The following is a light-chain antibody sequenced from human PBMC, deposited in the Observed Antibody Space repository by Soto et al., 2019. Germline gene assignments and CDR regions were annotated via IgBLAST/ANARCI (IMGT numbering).Light chain of an antibody. CDR3: QQYGSSPLFA. CDR2: GAS. Sequence: EIVLTQSPGTLSLSPGERATLSCRASQSVSSTYLAWYQQKPGQAPRLLIYGASSRATGIPDRFSGSGSGTDFTLTLSRLEPEDFALYYCQQYGSSPLFAFGPGTKV. V-gene: IGKV3-20*01. J-gene: IGKJ3*01. CDR1: QSVSSTY.